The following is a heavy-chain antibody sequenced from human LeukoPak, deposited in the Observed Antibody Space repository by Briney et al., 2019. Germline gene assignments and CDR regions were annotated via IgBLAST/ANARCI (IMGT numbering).Heavy chain of an antibody. Sequence: ASVKVSCKASGYTFTSYDINWVRQATGQGLEWMGWMDPNSGNTGYAQKFQGRVTMTRNTSISTAYMELSSLRSEDTAVYYCARAFVPLNYYYGMDVWGQGTTVTVSS. CDR3: ARAFVPLNYYYGMDV. CDR2: MDPNSGNT. D-gene: IGHD2-8*01. V-gene: IGHV1-8*01. CDR1: GYTFTSYD. J-gene: IGHJ6*02.